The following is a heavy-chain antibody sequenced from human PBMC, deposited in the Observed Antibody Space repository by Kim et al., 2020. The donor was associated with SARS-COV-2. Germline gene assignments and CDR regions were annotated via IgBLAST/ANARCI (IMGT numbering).Heavy chain of an antibody. CDR2: HSGST. V-gene: IGHV4-34*01. Sequence: HSGSTNYNPSLVSRVTISVDTSKNQFSLKLSSVTAADTAVYYCASSPQVYWGQGTLVTVSS. J-gene: IGHJ4*02. CDR3: ASSPQVY.